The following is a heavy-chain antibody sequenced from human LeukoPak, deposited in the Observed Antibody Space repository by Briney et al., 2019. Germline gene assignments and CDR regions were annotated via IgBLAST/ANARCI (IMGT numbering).Heavy chain of an antibody. CDR1: GASVSSGRYC. D-gene: IGHD3-3*01. CDR2: VYSTGTT. V-gene: IGHV4-39*01. Sequence: SQTLSLACTVAGASVSSGRYCSGWIREPPWKGLEWIGSVYSTGTTYYNPSLKRRVIISIDTSENQFSLNLSSVTAADTSVYYCARRKDFWSGLVNFWGQGTLVTVSS. CDR3: ARRKDFWSGLVNF. J-gene: IGHJ4*02.